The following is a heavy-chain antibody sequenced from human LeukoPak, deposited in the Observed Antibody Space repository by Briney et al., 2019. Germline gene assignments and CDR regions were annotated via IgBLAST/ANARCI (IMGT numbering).Heavy chain of an antibody. CDR1: GFTFSNYG. J-gene: IGHJ4*02. CDR2: ISYDGNNK. CDR3: AKSIGPLFPDC. Sequence: GGSLRLSCAASGFTFSNYGMHWVRQAPGKGLEWVAVISYDGNNKYYADSVKGRFTISRDNSKNTLYLQMNSLRAEDTAVYYCAKSIGPLFPDCWGQGTLVTDSS. V-gene: IGHV3-30*18. D-gene: IGHD2-21*01.